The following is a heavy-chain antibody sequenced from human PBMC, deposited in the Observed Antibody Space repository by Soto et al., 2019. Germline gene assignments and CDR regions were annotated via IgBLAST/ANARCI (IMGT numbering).Heavy chain of an antibody. CDR3: AKDWTAI. V-gene: IGHV3-23*01. CDR1: GFTFSSYS. Sequence: EVQLLESGGGLVQPGGSLRLSCAASGFTFSSYSMSWLRQAPGKGLEGVSTISGSGGSSYYADSVKGRFTISRDNSKNTLYLQMNSLRADDTAAYYCAKDWTAIWGQGTVVTVSS. D-gene: IGHD2-21*02. J-gene: IGHJ3*02. CDR2: ISGSGGSS.